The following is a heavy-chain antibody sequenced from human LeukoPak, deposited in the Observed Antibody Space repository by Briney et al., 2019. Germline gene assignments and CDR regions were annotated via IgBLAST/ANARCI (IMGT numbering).Heavy chain of an antibody. V-gene: IGHV3-23*01. CDR3: AKVWAHDGSGNPYWHFDL. D-gene: IGHD3-10*01. CDR2: IRASGGTA. Sequence: QAGGSLRLSCSASGFTFSSYAMSWVRQAPGKGLEWVSAIRASGGTADYAESVKGRFTISGDNTKTTQYLKMNSLRAEDTAVYYCAKVWAHDGSGNPYWHFDLWGRGTLVTVSS. CDR1: GFTFSSYA. J-gene: IGHJ2*01.